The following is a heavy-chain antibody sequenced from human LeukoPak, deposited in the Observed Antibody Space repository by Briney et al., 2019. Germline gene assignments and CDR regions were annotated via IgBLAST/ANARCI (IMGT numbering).Heavy chain of an antibody. CDR2: INPNSGGT. Sequence: ASVKVSCKASGYTFTAYYMNWVRQAPGQGLEWMGWINPNSGGTNYAQKFQGRVTMTRDTSISTAYMELSRLRSDDTAVYYCAREGYSSSSDSYFDYWGQGTLVTVSS. V-gene: IGHV1-2*02. J-gene: IGHJ4*02. CDR3: AREGYSSSSDSYFDY. CDR1: GYTFTAYY. D-gene: IGHD6-6*01.